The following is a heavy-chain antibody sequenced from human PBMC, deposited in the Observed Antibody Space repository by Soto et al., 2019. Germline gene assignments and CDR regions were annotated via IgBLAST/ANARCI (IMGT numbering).Heavy chain of an antibody. J-gene: IGHJ3*02. CDR2: IYYSGST. CDR1: GGSISSYY. Sequence: SETLSLTCTVSGGSISSYYWSWVRQPPGKGLEWIGYIYYSGSTNYNPSLKSRVTISVDTSKNQFSLKLSSVTAADTAVYYCAREYCSGGSCYPHDAFDIWGQGTMVTVSS. D-gene: IGHD2-15*01. CDR3: AREYCSGGSCYPHDAFDI. V-gene: IGHV4-59*01.